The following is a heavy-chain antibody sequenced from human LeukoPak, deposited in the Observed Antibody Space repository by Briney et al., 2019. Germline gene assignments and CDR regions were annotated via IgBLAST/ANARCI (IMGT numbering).Heavy chain of an antibody. CDR3: ARDKAYGSSGWYNWFDP. Sequence: ASVKVSCKASGYTFTSYGISWVRQAPGQGLEWMGWISAYNGNTNYAQKLQGRVTMTTDTSTSTAYMELRSLRSDDTAVYYCARDKAYGSSGWYNWFDPWGQGTLVTVSS. CDR2: ISAYNGNT. V-gene: IGHV1-18*01. CDR1: GYTFTSYG. J-gene: IGHJ5*02. D-gene: IGHD6-19*01.